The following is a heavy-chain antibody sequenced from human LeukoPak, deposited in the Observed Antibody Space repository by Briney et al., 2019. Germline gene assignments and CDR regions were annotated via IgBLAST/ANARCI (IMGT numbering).Heavy chain of an antibody. J-gene: IGHJ4*02. V-gene: IGHV3-33*01. CDR3: ARDLTAMDGYLGYYFDY. D-gene: IGHD5-18*01. CDR1: GFTFSSYG. CDR2: IWYDGSNK. Sequence: GRSLRLSCAASGFTFSSYGMHWVRQASGKGLEWVAVIWYDGSNKYYADSVKGRFTISRDNSKNTLYLQMNSLRAEDTAVYYCARDLTAMDGYLGYYFDYWGQGTLVTVSS.